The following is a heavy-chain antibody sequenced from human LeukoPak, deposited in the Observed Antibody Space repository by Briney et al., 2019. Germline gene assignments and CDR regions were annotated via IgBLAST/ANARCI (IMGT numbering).Heavy chain of an antibody. Sequence: GGSLRFSCAASGFTFSDYYMSWIRQAPGKGLEWVSYISSSSTYTNYADSVKGRFTIYRDNAKNSLYLQMNSLRAEDTAVYYCATSVDTALDFDYWGQGTLVTVSS. CDR1: GFTFSDYY. J-gene: IGHJ4*02. D-gene: IGHD5-18*01. CDR3: ATSVDTALDFDY. CDR2: ISSSSTYT. V-gene: IGHV3-11*03.